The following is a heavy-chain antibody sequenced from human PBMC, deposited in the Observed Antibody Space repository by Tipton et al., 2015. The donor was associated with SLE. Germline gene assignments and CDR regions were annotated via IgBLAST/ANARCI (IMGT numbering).Heavy chain of an antibody. CDR1: GASITSAGYY. V-gene: IGHV4-31*03. CDR3: ARQYSRNHWYYFDD. CDR2: IYFSGTT. J-gene: IGHJ4*02. D-gene: IGHD5-12*01. Sequence: LSLTCSVSGASITSAGYYWSWMRQYPGKGLEWIGNIYFSGTTYYNPSLKSRVTISMDTSKNQFSLRLTSVSAADTAVYYCARQYSRNHWYYFDDWGQGTLVTVSS.